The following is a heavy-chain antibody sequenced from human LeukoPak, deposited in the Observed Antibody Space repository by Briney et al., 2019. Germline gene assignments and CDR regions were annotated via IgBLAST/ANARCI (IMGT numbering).Heavy chain of an antibody. D-gene: IGHD3-3*01. Sequence: GGSLRLSCAASGFTFSSYGMHWVRQAPGKGLEWVAIISYDGSHKYYADSVKGRFTISRDNSKNTLYLQMNSLRAEDTAVYYCARVRRAIFGVGEESDYWGQGTLVTVSS. CDR3: ARVRRAIFGVGEESDY. CDR2: ISYDGSHK. CDR1: GFTFSSYG. V-gene: IGHV3-30*03. J-gene: IGHJ4*02.